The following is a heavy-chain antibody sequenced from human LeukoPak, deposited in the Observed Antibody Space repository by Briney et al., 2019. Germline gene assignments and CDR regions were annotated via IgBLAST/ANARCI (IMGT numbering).Heavy chain of an antibody. CDR3: ARHPAMSLYCGPDCDDGFDF. Sequence: GESLKISCHASGYSFTSYWIAWVRQRPGKGLEWVGVTYPGEPDTRYSPSSQGQVTISADKSTRSVYLQWNSLKASDTAMYYCARHPAMSLYCGPDCDDGFDFWGQGTMVTVS. CDR1: GYSFTSYW. J-gene: IGHJ3*01. D-gene: IGHD2-21*02. V-gene: IGHV5-51*01. CDR2: TYPGEPDT.